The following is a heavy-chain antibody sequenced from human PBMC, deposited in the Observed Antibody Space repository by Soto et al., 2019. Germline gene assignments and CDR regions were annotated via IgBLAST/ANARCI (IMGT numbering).Heavy chain of an antibody. D-gene: IGHD2-21*02. CDR1: GGTFSSYA. CDR2: IIPIFGTA. CDR3: ASAYCGGDCYPGDYYGMDV. V-gene: IGHV1-69*13. J-gene: IGHJ6*02. Sequence: VKVSCQASGGTFSSYAISWVRQAPGQGLEWMGGIIPIFGTANYAQKFQGRVTITADESTSTAYMELSSLRSEDTAVDYCASAYCGGDCYPGDYYGMDVWGQGTTVTVSS.